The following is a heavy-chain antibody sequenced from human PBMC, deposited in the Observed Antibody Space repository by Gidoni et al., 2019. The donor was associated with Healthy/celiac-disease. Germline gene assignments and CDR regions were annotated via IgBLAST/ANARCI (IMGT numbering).Heavy chain of an antibody. CDR2: ISYDGSNK. J-gene: IGHJ4*02. D-gene: IGHD5-12*01. CDR3: ARAPGYHFDY. Sequence: QVQLVESGGGVVQPGRSLTLSCEASGFTFSSYAMHWVRQAPGKGLEWVAVISYDGSNKYYADSVKGRFTISRDNSKNTLYLQMNSLRAEDTAVYYCARAPGYHFDYWGQGTLVTVSS. CDR1: GFTFSSYA. V-gene: IGHV3-30*01.